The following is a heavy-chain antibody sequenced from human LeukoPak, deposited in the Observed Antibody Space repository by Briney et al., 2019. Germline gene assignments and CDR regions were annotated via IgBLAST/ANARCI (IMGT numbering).Heavy chain of an antibody. J-gene: IGHJ3*02. CDR1: GGSISSGGYS. CDR2: IYHGGST. D-gene: IGHD6-19*01. Sequence: PSQTLSLTCAVSGGSISSGGYSWSWIRQPPGKGLEWIGYIYHGGSTYYNPSLKSRVTISVDTSKNQFSLKLSSVTAADTAVYYCARGGRMQWLTNDAFDIWGQGTMVTVSS. CDR3: ARGGRMQWLTNDAFDI. V-gene: IGHV4-30-2*01.